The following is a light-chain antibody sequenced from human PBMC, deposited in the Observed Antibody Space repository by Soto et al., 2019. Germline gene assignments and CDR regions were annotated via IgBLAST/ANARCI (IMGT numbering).Light chain of an antibody. CDR1: SSDVGSFNY. J-gene: IGLJ3*02. V-gene: IGLV2-14*03. CDR2: DVS. CDR3: SSYTSSSTLV. Sequence: QSVLTQPASVSGSPGQSFTISCTGTSSDVGSFNYVSWYQQHPGKAPKLMIFDVSDRPSGVSNRFSGSKSGNTASLTISGLQAEDEADYYCSSYTSSSTLVFGGGTKLTVL.